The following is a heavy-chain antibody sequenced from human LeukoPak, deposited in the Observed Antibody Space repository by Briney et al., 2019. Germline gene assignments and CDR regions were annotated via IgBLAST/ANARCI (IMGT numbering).Heavy chain of an antibody. J-gene: IGHJ4*02. CDR2: IYYSGST. Sequence: PSQTLSLTCTVSGGPISSGDYYWSWIRQPPGKGLEWIGYIYYSGSTYYNPSLKSRVTISVDTSKNQFSLKLSSVTAADTAVYYCARYCSSTSCYTNFDYWGQGTLVTVSS. V-gene: IGHV4-30-4*08. CDR1: GGPISSGDYY. D-gene: IGHD2-2*02. CDR3: ARYCSSTSCYTNFDY.